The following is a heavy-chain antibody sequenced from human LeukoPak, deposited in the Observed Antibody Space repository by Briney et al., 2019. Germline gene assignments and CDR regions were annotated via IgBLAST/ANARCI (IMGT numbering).Heavy chain of an antibody. J-gene: IGHJ4*02. CDR1: GGSISSYY. V-gene: IGHV4-59*08. D-gene: IGHD3-22*01. Sequence: PSETLSLTCTVSGGSISSYYWSWIRQPPGKGLEWVGYIYYSGSTNNNPSLRSRVTISLDTSKNQFSLRLSSVTAADTAVYYCARHFSYYDSSGYYYVPFFDYWGQGTLVTVS. CDR2: IYYSGST. CDR3: ARHFSYYDSSGYYYVPFFDY.